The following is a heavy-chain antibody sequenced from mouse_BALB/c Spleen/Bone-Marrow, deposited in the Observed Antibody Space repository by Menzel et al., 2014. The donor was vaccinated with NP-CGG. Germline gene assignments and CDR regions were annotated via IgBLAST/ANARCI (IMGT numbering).Heavy chain of an antibody. V-gene: IGHV2-9*02. CDR1: GFSLTSYG. CDR3: ASPIYYDYPLFAY. Sequence: QVQLQQSGPGLVAPSQSLSISCTVSGFSLTSYGVHWVRQPPGKGLEWLGVIWAGGSTNYNSALMSRLSISKDNSKSQVFLKMNSLQTDDTAMYYCASPIYYDYPLFAYWGQGTQVTVSA. D-gene: IGHD2-4*01. J-gene: IGHJ3*01. CDR2: IWAGGST.